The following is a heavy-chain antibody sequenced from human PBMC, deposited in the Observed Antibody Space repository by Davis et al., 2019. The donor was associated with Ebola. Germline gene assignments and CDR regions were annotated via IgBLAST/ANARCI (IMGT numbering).Heavy chain of an antibody. V-gene: IGHV4-34*01. Sequence: PGGSLRLSCAVYGGSFSGYYWSWIRQPPGKGLEWIGEINHSGSTNYNPSLKSRVTISVDTSKNQFSLKLSSVTAADTAVYYCARSNFKATYYYYGMDVWGQGTTVTVSS. CDR3: ARSNFKATYYYYGMDV. J-gene: IGHJ6*02. CDR1: GGSFSGYY. CDR2: INHSGST. D-gene: IGHD4-11*01.